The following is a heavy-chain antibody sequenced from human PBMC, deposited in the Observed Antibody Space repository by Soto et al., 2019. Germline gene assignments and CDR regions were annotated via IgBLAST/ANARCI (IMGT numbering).Heavy chain of an antibody. V-gene: IGHV3-74*01. Sequence: EAQLVESGGGLVQPGGSLRLSCAASGFTFSSYWMHWVRQAPGKGLVWVSRINSDGSSTSYADSVKGRFTISRDNAKNTLYLQMNSLRVEDTAVYYCARVGRWDSSRNFDYWGQGTLVTVSS. CDR2: INSDGSST. CDR3: ARVGRWDSSRNFDY. D-gene: IGHD6-13*01. J-gene: IGHJ4*02. CDR1: GFTFSSYW.